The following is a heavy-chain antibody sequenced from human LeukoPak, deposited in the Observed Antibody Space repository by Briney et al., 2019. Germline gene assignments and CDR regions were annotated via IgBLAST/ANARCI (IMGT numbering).Heavy chain of an antibody. D-gene: IGHD3-22*01. V-gene: IGHV3-48*04. CDR1: GFTFSNAW. J-gene: IGHJ3*02. CDR2: ISSSSSTI. Sequence: GGSLRLSCAASGFTFSNAWMSWVRQAPGKGLEWVSYISSSSSTIYYADSVKGRFTISRDNAKNSLYLQMNSLRAEDTAVYYCARDDYYDSSGYYPPPDAFEIWGQGTMVTVSS. CDR3: ARDDYYDSSGYYPPPDAFEI.